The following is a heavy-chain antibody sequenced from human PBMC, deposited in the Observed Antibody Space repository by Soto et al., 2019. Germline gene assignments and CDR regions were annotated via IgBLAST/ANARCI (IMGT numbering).Heavy chain of an antibody. J-gene: IGHJ5*02. CDR2: IYYSGNT. CDR1: GGSVRSDYYY. D-gene: IGHD3-22*01. Sequence: SETLSLTCTVSGGSVRSDYYYWSWIRQPPGKGPEWIGCIYYSGNTNYNPSLKSRVTISIDTSKNQFSLKLNSVTAADTAVYYCARESYDSTGYYSRWFDPWGQGTLVTVSS. CDR3: ARESYDSTGYYSRWFDP. V-gene: IGHV4-61*01.